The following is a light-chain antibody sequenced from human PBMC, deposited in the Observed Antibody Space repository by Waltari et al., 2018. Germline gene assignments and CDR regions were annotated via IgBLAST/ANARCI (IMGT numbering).Light chain of an antibody. CDR2: EDN. J-gene: IGLJ2*01. CDR1: NIGSKS. V-gene: IGLV3-21*02. CDR3: QVWDSGSGRPQVI. Sequence: SYVLTQPPSVSVAPGQTAMITCRGDNIGSKSVHWYQQRAGQAPVLAVHEDNDRPAGVPEGLSGSNSGNTATLTISRVEAGDEADFYCQVWDSGSGRPQVIFGGGTRLTVL.